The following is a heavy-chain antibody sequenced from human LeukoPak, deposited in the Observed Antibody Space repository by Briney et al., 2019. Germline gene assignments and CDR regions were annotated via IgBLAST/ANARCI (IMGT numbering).Heavy chain of an antibody. CDR2: MNPNSGNT. J-gene: IGHJ5*02. D-gene: IGHD6-6*01. CDR1: GGTFSSYA. CDR3: ARGARLAARRENWCDP. V-gene: IGHV1-8*02. Sequence: SVKVSCKASGGTFSSYAINWVRQATGQGLEWRGWMNPNSGNTGYAQKFQGRVTMTRNTPIRTAYMELSSLGAEDTAVYYCARGARLAARRENWCDPWGQGTLVTVSS.